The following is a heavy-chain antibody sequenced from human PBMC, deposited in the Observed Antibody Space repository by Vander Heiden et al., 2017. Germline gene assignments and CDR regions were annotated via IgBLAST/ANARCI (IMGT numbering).Heavy chain of an antibody. Sequence: EVQLVQSGAEVKKPGQSLRISCKGSGYDFSSHWIAWVRQLPGQGLEWMGIIFPRDSDTRYSPSFRGQVTISADKSIDTAYLQWGSLKAPDSAMYYCARQGSGVVTPNTFDVWGQGTMVSVSS. CDR3: ARQGSGVVTPNTFDV. CDR1: GYDFSSHW. CDR2: IFPRDSDT. D-gene: IGHD2-21*02. V-gene: IGHV5-51*01. J-gene: IGHJ3*01.